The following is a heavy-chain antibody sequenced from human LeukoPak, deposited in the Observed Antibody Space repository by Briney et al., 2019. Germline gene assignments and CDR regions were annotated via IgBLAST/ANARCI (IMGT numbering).Heavy chain of an antibody. J-gene: IGHJ5*02. D-gene: IGHD3-3*01. Sequence: PSVKVSCTASGYTFTSYGISWVRQAPGQGLEWMGWTSAYNGNTNYAQTLQGRVTMTTDTSTSTAYMELRSLRSDDTAVYYCARTSVFGVNWFDPWGQGTLVTVSS. V-gene: IGHV1-18*01. CDR3: ARTSVFGVNWFDP. CDR2: TSAYNGNT. CDR1: GYTFTSYG.